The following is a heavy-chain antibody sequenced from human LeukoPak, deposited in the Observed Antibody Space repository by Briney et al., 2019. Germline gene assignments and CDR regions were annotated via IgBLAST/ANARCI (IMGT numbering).Heavy chain of an antibody. CDR3: ARDLSGSYGRYDY. D-gene: IGHD1-26*01. J-gene: IGHJ4*02. Sequence: SVKVSCKASGGTFSSYAISWVRQAPGQGLEWMGGIIPIFGTANYAQKFQGRVTITADKSTSTAYMELSSLRSEDTAVYYCARDLSGSYGRYDYWGQGTLVTVSS. V-gene: IGHV1-69*06. CDR2: IIPIFGTA. CDR1: GGTFSSYA.